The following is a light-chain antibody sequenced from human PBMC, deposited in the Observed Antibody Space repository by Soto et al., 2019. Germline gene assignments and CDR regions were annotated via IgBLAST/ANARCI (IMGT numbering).Light chain of an antibody. CDR3: QFYGDPSKT. J-gene: IGKJ1*01. V-gene: IGKV3-20*01. Sequence: IVLTQSPGTLSLSPGERGTLSCRASQTVSSNFLACYQQKPGQAPRLLIFDASTRATGIPDRFTGSGSGTDFTLTISRLEPEDFAVYYCQFYGDPSKTFGQGTKVDIK. CDR2: DAS. CDR1: QTVSSNF.